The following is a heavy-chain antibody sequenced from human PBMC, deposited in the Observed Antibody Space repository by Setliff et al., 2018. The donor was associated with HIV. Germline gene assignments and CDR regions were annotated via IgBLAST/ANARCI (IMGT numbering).Heavy chain of an antibody. J-gene: IGHJ6*03. CDR2: ISYSGTT. D-gene: IGHD1-26*01. V-gene: IGHV4-59*08. CDR1: GAFSSISSYH. CDR3: ARRRPPPSGTYSRYYMDV. Sequence: PSETLSLTCTVSGAFSSISSYHWGWIRQSPGKGLEWIGQISYSGTTNYNPSPKSRVTISVDTSKNQFSLTLSSLSAADTAVYYCARRRPPPSGTYSRYYMDVWGKGTTVTVSS.